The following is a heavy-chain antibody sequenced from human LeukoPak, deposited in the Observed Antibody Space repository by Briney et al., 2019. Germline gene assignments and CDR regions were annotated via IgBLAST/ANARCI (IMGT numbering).Heavy chain of an antibody. J-gene: IGHJ4*02. D-gene: IGHD3-10*01. V-gene: IGHV4-39*01. CDR3: ARHGSGRDAGLDY. CDR1: GGSISSRTYS. Sequence: SETLSLTCTVSGGSISSRTYSWGWIRQPPGKGLEWIGTIYFSGSTYYNPSLKSRVTISVDTSNNQFSLKLSSLTAADTALYYCARHGSGRDAGLDYWGQGTLVTVSA. CDR2: IYFSGST.